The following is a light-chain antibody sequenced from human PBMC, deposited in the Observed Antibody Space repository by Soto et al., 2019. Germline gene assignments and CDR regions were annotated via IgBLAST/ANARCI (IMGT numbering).Light chain of an antibody. V-gene: IGKV3-11*01. CDR1: QSVSSY. CDR2: DAS. Sequence: EIVLTQSPATLSLSPGVRATLSCRASQSVSSYLAWYQQKPGQAPRLLIYDASNRATGIPARFSGSGSGTDFTLTISSLEPEDFAVYYCQQRSNWPFFGGGTKVEIK. J-gene: IGKJ4*01. CDR3: QQRSNWPF.